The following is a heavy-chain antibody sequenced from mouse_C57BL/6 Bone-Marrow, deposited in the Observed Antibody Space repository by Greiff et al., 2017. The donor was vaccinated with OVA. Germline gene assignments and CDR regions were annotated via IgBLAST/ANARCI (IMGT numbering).Heavy chain of an antibody. J-gene: IGHJ2*01. D-gene: IGHD1-1*01. V-gene: IGHV1-26*01. CDR3: ARFGNYYGSSYDYFDY. CDR2: INPNNGGT. Sequence: VQLQQSGPELVKPGASVKISCKASGYTFTDYYMNWVKQSHGKSLEWIGDINPNNGGTSYNQKFKGKATLTVDKSSSTAYMELRSLTSEDSAVYYGARFGNYYGSSYDYFDYWGQGTTLTVSS. CDR1: GYTFTDYY.